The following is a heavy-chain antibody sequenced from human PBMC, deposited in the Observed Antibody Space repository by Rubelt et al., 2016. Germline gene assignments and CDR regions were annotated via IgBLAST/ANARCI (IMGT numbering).Heavy chain of an antibody. J-gene: IGHJ4*02. D-gene: IGHD6-13*01. CDR2: TYYRSKWYN. Sequence: VSTNSAAWNWIRQSPSRGLEWLGRTYYRSKWYNDYAVSVKSRITINPDTSKNQFSLQLNSVTPEATAVYYCARGQQRNLDYWGQGTLVTVSS. CDR1: VSTNSAA. V-gene: IGHV6-1*01. CDR3: ARGQQRNLDY.